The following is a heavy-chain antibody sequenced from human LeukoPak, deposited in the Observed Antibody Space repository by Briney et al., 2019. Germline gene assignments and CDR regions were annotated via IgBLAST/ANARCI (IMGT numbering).Heavy chain of an antibody. CDR3: ARLTRFDY. CDR1: GGSISSSSYS. CDR2: IYYSGST. J-gene: IGHJ4*02. Sequence: SGTLSLTCTVSGGSISSSSYSWGWIRQPPGKGLEWIGSIYYSGSTYYNPSLKSRVTISVDTSKNQFSLKLSSVTAADTAVYYCARLTRFDYWGQGTLVTVSS. V-gene: IGHV4-39*01.